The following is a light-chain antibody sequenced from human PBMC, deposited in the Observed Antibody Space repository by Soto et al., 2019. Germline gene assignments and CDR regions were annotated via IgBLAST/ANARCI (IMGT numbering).Light chain of an antibody. V-gene: IGKV2-28*01. CDR3: MQALQTPNT. CDR1: QSLLHSNGYNY. J-gene: IGKJ2*01. Sequence: DIVMTQSPLSLPVTPGEPASISCRSSQSLLHSNGYNYLDWYLQKPGQSPQLLIYLGSNRASGVPDRVSGSGSGTDFTLKISRVEDEDFGVYYCMQALQTPNTFGQGNKLEIK. CDR2: LGS.